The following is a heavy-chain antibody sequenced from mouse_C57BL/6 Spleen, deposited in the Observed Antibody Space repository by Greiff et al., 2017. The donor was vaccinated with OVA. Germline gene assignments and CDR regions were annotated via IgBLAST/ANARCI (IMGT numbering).Heavy chain of an antibody. J-gene: IGHJ2*01. CDR2: ISSGSSTI. CDR3: ARLTVFDY. D-gene: IGHD4-1*01. CDR1: GFTFSDYG. V-gene: IGHV5-17*01. Sequence: EVKLMESGGGLVKPGGSLKLSCAASGFTFSDYGMHWVRQAPEKGLEWVAYISSGSSTIYYADTVKGRFTISRDNAKNTLFLQMTSLRSEDTAMYYCARLTVFDYWGQGTTRTVSS.